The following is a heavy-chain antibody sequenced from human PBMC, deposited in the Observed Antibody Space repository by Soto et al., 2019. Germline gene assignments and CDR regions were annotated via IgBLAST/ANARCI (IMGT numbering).Heavy chain of an antibody. CDR2: ITDTGGGS. CDR3: ARRDPDSYVYWFDP. Sequence: EVQLLESGGGLVQPGGSLRLSCAASGFTFSSYAMSWVRQAPGKGLEWVSSITDTGGGSYYADSVKGRFTISRDNSKNTLCLQINSLRVEDTAIYYCARRDPDSYVYWFDPWGQGTRVTVSS. V-gene: IGHV3-23*01. D-gene: IGHD3-16*01. CDR1: GFTFSSYA. J-gene: IGHJ5*02.